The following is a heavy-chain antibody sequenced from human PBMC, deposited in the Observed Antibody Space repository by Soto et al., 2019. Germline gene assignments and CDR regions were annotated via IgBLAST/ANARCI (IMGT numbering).Heavy chain of an antibody. CDR2: IYWDDDK. V-gene: IGHV2-5*02. Sequence: QITLRESGPALVKPTQTLTLTCTFSGFSLTTSGEGVGWIRQPPGKAPEWLALIYWDDDKRYSPSLKNRLTISGDTSRRQVVLTMTNMDPVDTATYYCAHRKNTVIVATYFDYWGQGTLVTVSS. CDR3: AHRKNTVIVATYFDY. D-gene: IGHD3-16*01. CDR1: GFSLTTSGEG. J-gene: IGHJ4*02.